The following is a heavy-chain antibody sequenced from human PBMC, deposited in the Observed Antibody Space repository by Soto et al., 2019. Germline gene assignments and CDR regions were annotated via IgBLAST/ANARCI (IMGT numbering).Heavy chain of an antibody. CDR3: ARVYGLVQYADFWSGYYDY. D-gene: IGHD3-3*01. V-gene: IGHV1-46*01. Sequence: QVQLLQSGAEVKKPGASVRISCKSSANTFINNYINWVRQAPGQGLEWLGVFNPRGGTTRYAQKFQGRGTMTGDTSTRTVFMEPSNLKSEDTTVYYCARVYGLVQYADFWSGYYDYWGQGTLVIVSS. J-gene: IGHJ4*02. CDR2: FNPRGGTT. CDR1: ANTFINNY.